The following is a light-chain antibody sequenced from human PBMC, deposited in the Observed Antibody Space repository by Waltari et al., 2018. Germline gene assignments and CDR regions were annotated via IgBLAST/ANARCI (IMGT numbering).Light chain of an antibody. Sequence: QSVLTQPPSVSGAPGQRITISCTGSSSNIGAGYDVPWYQQFPGPAPKLLIFGDSNRPSGVPSRFSGSKSGTSASLAITGLQAEDEADYYCQSFDSSLIADVIFGGGTKLTVL. J-gene: IGLJ2*01. V-gene: IGLV1-40*01. CDR1: SSNIGAGYD. CDR3: QSFDSSLIADVI. CDR2: GDS.